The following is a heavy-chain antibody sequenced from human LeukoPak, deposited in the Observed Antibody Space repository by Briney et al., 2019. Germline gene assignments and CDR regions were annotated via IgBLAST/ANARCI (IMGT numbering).Heavy chain of an antibody. CDR3: ATAGGDGSRMGFDP. Sequence: PGGSLRLSCADSGFTFSRYWMHWVRQTPGKGLEWVSCISADGSVTKYADSVKGRFTISRDNTKSTAYLEMQSLRAEDTAVYYCATAGGDGSRMGFDPWGQGTLVTVPS. CDR1: GFTFSRYW. V-gene: IGHV3-74*01. J-gene: IGHJ5*02. CDR2: ISADGSVT. D-gene: IGHD2-15*01.